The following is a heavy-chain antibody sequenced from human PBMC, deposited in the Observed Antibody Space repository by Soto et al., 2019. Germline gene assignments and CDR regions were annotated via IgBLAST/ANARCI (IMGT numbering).Heavy chain of an antibody. J-gene: IGHJ6*02. D-gene: IGHD2-21*02. CDR2: MYNTGST. CDR3: ARDLWGYCGTDCSPLDV. V-gene: IGHV4-59*01. CDR1: GGSISGYY. Sequence: SETLSLTCTVSGGSISGYYWSWIRQPPGKGLEWIGYMYNTGSTVYNPSFKSRVTISVDTSKNQFSLKLNSVTAADTAVYYCARDLWGYCGTDCSPLDVWGQGTTVTVS.